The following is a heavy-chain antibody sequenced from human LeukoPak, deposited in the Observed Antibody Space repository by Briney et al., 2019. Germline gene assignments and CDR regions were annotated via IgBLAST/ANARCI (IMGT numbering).Heavy chain of an antibody. Sequence: SETLSLTCAVSGGSISSTNWWTWVRQPPGKGLEWIGEIYHGGSTNYNPSLRSRVTISLDKSKNQFSVKLNSVTAADTAVYYCARGGGVAAAGAFDVWGQGTMVIVSS. D-gene: IGHD6-13*01. J-gene: IGHJ3*01. CDR1: GGSISSTNW. CDR2: IYHGGST. V-gene: IGHV4-4*02. CDR3: ARGGGVAAAGAFDV.